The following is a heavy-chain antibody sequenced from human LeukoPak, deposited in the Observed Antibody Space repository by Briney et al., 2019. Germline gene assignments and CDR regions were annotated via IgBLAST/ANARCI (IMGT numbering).Heavy chain of an antibody. D-gene: IGHD6-13*01. CDR3: ARSGYSSSWFLVD. V-gene: IGHV3-21*01. J-gene: IGHJ4*02. CDR1: GFTFSSYS. CDR2: ISSSSSYI. Sequence: GGSLRLSCAASGFTFSSYSMNWVRQAPGKGLEWVSSISSSSSYIYYADSVKGRFTISRDNAKSSLYLQMNSLRAEDTAVYYCARSGYSSSWFLVDWGQGTLVTVSS.